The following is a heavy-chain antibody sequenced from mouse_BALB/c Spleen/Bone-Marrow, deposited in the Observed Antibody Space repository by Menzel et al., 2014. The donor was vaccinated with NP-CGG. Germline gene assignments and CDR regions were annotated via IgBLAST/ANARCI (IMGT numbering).Heavy chain of an antibody. D-gene: IGHD2-14*01. CDR1: GFNIKDTY. J-gene: IGHJ2*01. V-gene: IGHV14-3*02. CDR3: ARYRLGTYFDF. CDR2: IDPANGNA. Sequence: VTLKECGAELVKPGASVKLSCTASGFNIKDTYMHWVKQRPEQGLEWIGRIDPANGNAKYDPKFQGKATITADTSSNTAYLRLSSLTSEDTAVYYCARYRLGTYFDFWGQGTTLTVSS.